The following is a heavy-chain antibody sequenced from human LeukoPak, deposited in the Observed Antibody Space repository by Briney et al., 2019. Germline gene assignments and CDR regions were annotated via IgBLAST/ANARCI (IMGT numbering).Heavy chain of an antibody. Sequence: ASVKVSCKASGYTLTSYGISWVRQAPGQGLEWMGWISAYNGNTNYAQKLQGRVTMTTDTSTSTAYMELRSLRSDDTAVYYCARLDYYDSSGYYFLDYWGQGTLVTVSS. V-gene: IGHV1-18*01. J-gene: IGHJ4*02. CDR1: GYTLTSYG. CDR3: ARLDYYDSSGYYFLDY. D-gene: IGHD3-22*01. CDR2: ISAYNGNT.